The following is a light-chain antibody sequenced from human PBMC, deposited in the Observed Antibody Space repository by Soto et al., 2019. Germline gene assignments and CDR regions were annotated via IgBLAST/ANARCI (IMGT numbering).Light chain of an antibody. CDR1: QXIXXX. J-gene: IGKJ2*01. CDR2: AAS. V-gene: IGKV1-39*01. CDR3: QQSYSTPYT. Sequence: TQXPSSLSASXGDRVTITCRASQXIXXXLNWYQQKPGKAPKLLIYAASSLQSXXXXXXXXXXXXXXXXLXISSLQPEDFATYYCQQSYSTPYTFGQGTKLEXK.